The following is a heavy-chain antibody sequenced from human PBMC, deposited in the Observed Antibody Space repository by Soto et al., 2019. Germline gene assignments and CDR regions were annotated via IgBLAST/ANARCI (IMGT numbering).Heavy chain of an antibody. Sequence: PGESLKISCKGSGYTFTNYWIGWVRQMPGNGLEWMGIIYPGDSDSRYSPSFQGQVTISVDKSISTAYLQWSSLEASDTAMYYCARRYGVADFDYWGQGTLVTVSS. CDR2: IYPGDSDS. J-gene: IGHJ4*02. CDR3: ARRYGVADFDY. V-gene: IGHV5-51*01. CDR1: GYTFTNYW. D-gene: IGHD3-3*01.